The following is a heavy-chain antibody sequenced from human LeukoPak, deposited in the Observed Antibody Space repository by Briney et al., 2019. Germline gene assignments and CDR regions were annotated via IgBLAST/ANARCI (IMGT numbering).Heavy chain of an antibody. CDR1: GYTFTGYY. CDR2: INPNSGGT. Sequence: ASVKVSCKASGYTFTGYYMHWVRQAPGQGLEWMGWINPNSGGTNYAQKFQGRVIMTRDTSISTAYMELSRLRSDDTAVYYCARADSGSYYVWFDPWGQGTLVTVSS. CDR3: ARADSGSYYVWFDP. V-gene: IGHV1-2*02. J-gene: IGHJ5*02. D-gene: IGHD1-26*01.